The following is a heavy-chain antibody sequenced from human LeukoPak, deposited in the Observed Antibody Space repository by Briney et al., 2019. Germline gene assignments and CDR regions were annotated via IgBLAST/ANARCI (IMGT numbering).Heavy chain of an antibody. V-gene: IGHV1-18*01. CDR2: ISAYNGNT. Sequence: ASVKVSCKASGYTFTSYGISWVRQAPGQGLEWMGWISAYNGNTNYAQKLQGRVTMTTDTSTSTAYMELRSLRSEDTAVYYCARGKSRRPRNYYYYYMDVWGKGTTVTVSS. CDR3: ARGKSRRPRNYYYYYMDV. CDR1: GYTFTSYG. D-gene: IGHD1-1*01. J-gene: IGHJ6*03.